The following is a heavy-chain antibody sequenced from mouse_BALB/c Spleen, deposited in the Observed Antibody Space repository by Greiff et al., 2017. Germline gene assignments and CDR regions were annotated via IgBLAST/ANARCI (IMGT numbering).Heavy chain of an antibody. D-gene: IGHD2-4*01. CDR1: GYAFTNYL. Sequence: VQLKQSGAELVRPGTSVKVSCKASGYAFTNYLIEWVKQRPGQGLEWIGVINPGSGGTNYNEKFKGKATLTADKSSSTAYMQLSSLTSDDSAVYFCARWGYDYDVVAYWGQGTLVTVSA. J-gene: IGHJ3*01. CDR2: INPGSGGT. V-gene: IGHV1-54*01. CDR3: ARWGYDYDVVAY.